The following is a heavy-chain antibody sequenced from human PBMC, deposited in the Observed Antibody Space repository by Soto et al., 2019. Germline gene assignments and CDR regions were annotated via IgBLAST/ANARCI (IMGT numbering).Heavy chain of an antibody. D-gene: IGHD3-16*01. CDR2: MYHSGTT. CDR3: ARVAFGPIDY. Sequence: PPETLSLTCTVSNYSISSGYYWGWIRQSPGEGLEWIVSMYHSGTTYYNPSLKSRVTISIDTSKNQFSLKLTSVTSADTAVYFCARVAFGPIDYWGQGTLVTVS. V-gene: IGHV4-38-2*02. J-gene: IGHJ4*02. CDR1: NYSISSGYY.